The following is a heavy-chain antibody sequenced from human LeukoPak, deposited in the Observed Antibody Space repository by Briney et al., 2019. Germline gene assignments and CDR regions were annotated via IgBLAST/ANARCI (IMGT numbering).Heavy chain of an antibody. CDR2: THYTGST. CDR3: ARGFGSGSYYNY. D-gene: IGHD3-10*01. V-gene: IGHV4-59*11. J-gene: IGHJ4*02. CDR1: GVSISSHY. Sequence: SETLSLTCSVSGVSISSHYWSWIRQPPGKALEWIAYTHYTGSTNYNPSLKSRVTISVDTSKNQFSLKLSSMTAADTAVYYCARGFGSGSYYNYWGQGTLVTVSS.